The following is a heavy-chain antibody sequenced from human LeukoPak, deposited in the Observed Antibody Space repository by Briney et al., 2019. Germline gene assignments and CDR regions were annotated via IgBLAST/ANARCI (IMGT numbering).Heavy chain of an antibody. CDR1: GFTFSSYA. V-gene: IGHV3-23*01. J-gene: IGHJ3*02. D-gene: IGHD2-15*01. Sequence: PGGSLRLSCTASGFTFSSYAMSWVRQAPGKGLEWVSAISGSGGSTYYADSVKGRFTISRDNSKNTLYLQMNSLRAEDTAVYYCAKDLDIVVVVAIDAFDIWGQGTMVTVSS. CDR3: AKDLDIVVVVAIDAFDI. CDR2: ISGSGGST.